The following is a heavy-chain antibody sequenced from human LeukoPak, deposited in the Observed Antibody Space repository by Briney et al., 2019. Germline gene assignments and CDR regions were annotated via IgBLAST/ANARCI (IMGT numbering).Heavy chain of an antibody. CDR1: GFTVSSNY. V-gene: IGHV3-53*01. CDR3: ARTIVVVPAAIGGGWFDP. Sequence: GGSLRLSCAASGFTVSSNYMSWVRQAPGKGLEWVSVIYSGGSTYYADSVKGRFTISRDNSKNTLYLQMNSLRAEDTAVYYCARTIVVVPAAIGGGWFDPWGQGTLVTVSS. J-gene: IGHJ5*02. D-gene: IGHD2-2*01. CDR2: IYSGGST.